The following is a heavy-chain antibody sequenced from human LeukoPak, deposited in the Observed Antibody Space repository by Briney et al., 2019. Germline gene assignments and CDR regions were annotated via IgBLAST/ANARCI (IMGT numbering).Heavy chain of an antibody. CDR3: ARDWQVYAIRPNWFDP. J-gene: IGHJ5*02. V-gene: IGHV3-20*04. CDR2: INWNGGST. D-gene: IGHD2-8*01. CDR1: GFTFDDYG. Sequence: GGSLRFSCAASGFTFDDYGMSWVRQAPGKGLEWVSGINWNGGSTGYADSVKGRFTISRDNAKNSLYLQMNSLRAEDTALYYCARDWQVYAIRPNWFDPWGQGTLVTVSS.